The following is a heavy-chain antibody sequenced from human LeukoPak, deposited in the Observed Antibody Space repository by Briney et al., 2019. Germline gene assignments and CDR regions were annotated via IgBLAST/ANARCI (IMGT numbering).Heavy chain of an antibody. V-gene: IGHV3-30-3*01. CDR3: ARDPQYSSSSGGYFDY. Sequence: PGRSLRLSCAASGFTFSSYAMHWVRQAPGKGLEWVAVISYDGSNKYYADSVKGRFTISRDNSKNTLYLQMNSLRAEDTAVYYCARDPQYSSSSGGYFDYWGQGTLVTVSS. CDR2: ISYDGSNK. CDR1: GFTFSSYA. D-gene: IGHD6-6*01. J-gene: IGHJ4*02.